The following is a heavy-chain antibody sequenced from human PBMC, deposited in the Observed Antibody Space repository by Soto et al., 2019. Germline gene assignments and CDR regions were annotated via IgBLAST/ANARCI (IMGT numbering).Heavy chain of an antibody. CDR2: ILYDGSNK. D-gene: IGHD1-1*01. CDR3: AKSRDAYNFYFYYGMDV. V-gene: IGHV3-30*18. J-gene: IGHJ6*02. CDR1: GFTFSNYG. Sequence: QVQLVESGGGVVQPGTSLRLSCAASGFTFSNYGMHWVRQTPGKGLEWVALILYDGSNKYYADSVKGRFTLSRDNSKNTLYLQVSSLRAEDTAVYYCAKSRDAYNFYFYYGMDVCGQGTSVTVSS.